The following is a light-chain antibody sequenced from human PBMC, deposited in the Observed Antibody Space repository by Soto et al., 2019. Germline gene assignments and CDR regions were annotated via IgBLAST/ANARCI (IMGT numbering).Light chain of an antibody. Sequence: DIQISHCRSTLSASVLYIVNITFRASQSVSSSLAWYQQKPGKAPNPLIYDASKLQSGVPSRFSGTGSGTAFSLTISSLQPDDFATYYCQKYEGYSPKFGQGTKVDIK. J-gene: IGKJ1*01. V-gene: IGKV1-5*01. CDR3: QKYEGYSPK. CDR2: DAS. CDR1: QSVSSS.